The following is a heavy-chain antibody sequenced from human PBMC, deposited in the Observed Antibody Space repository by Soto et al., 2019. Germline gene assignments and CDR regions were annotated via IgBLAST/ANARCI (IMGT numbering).Heavy chain of an antibody. D-gene: IGHD3-22*01. CDR1: GGTFSSYA. CDR3: ASYDSSGYYYSC. J-gene: IGHJ1*01. Sequence: SVKVSCKASGGTFSSYAISWVRQAPGQGLEWMGGIIPIFGTANYAQKFQGRVTITADESTSTAYMELSSLRSEDTAVYYCASYDSSGYYYSCWGQGTLVTVSS. V-gene: IGHV1-69*13. CDR2: IIPIFGTA.